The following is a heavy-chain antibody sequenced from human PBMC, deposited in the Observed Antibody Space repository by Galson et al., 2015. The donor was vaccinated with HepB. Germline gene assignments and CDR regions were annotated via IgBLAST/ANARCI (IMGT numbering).Heavy chain of an antibody. V-gene: IGHV3-23*01. CDR2: ITPSGDNT. J-gene: IGHJ4*02. Sequence: SLRLSCAASGFTFSYYAMSWVRQAPGKGLEWISAITPSGDNTYSADSMKGRFTISSDNSRNTLFLQMNSLRADDTAIYFCAKVFPEKVDGWYRQALYYFDSWGQRTRVTVSS. D-gene: IGHD6-19*01. CDR3: AKVFPEKVDGWYRQALYYFDS. CDR1: GFTFSYYA.